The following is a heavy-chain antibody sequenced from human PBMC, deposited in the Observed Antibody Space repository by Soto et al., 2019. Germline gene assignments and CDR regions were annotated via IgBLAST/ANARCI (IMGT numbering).Heavy chain of an antibody. CDR1: NTSMTNYY. V-gene: IGHV4-59*01. D-gene: IGHD6-19*01. CDR3: ARGRPTRYSSGWPLFDY. J-gene: IGHJ4*02. Sequence: PSETLSLTCTVSNTSMTNYYWNWIRHPPGKGLEWIAYIHSSGGTNYVPSLRSRATASVDTSNNQFSLRLTSMTAADTAVYYCARGRPTRYSSGWPLFDYWGQGALVTVSS. CDR2: IHSSGGT.